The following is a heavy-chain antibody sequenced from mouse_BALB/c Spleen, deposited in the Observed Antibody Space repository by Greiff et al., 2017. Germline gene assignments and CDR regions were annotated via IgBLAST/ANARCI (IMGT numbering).Heavy chain of an antibody. Sequence: EVQLQQSGAELVRSGASVKLSCTASGFNIKDYYMHWVKQRPEQGLEWIGWIDPENGDTEYAPKFQGKATMTADTSSNKAYLQLSSLTSEDTAVFYCNADDKDYWGQGTTLTVSS. CDR3: NADDKDY. D-gene: IGHD2-3*01. V-gene: IGHV14-4*02. J-gene: IGHJ2*01. CDR1: GFNIKDYY. CDR2: IDPENGDT.